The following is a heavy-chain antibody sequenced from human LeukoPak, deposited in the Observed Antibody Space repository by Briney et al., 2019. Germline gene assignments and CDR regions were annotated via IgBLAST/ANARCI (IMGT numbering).Heavy chain of an antibody. V-gene: IGHV1-18*01. J-gene: IGHJ4*02. Sequence: VASVKVSCKASGYTFTSYGISWVRQAPGQGLEWMGWISAYNGNTNYAQKLQDRVTMTTDTSTSTAYMELRSLTSDDTAVYYCARDIYAAGIAAAGYPDYWGQGTLVTVSS. CDR1: GYTFTSYG. CDR2: ISAYNGNT. CDR3: ARDIYAAGIAAAGYPDY. D-gene: IGHD6-13*01.